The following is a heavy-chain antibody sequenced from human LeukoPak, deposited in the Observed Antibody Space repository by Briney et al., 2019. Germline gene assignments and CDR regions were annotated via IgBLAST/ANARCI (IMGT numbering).Heavy chain of an antibody. J-gene: IGHJ4*02. D-gene: IGHD5-18*01. CDR2: IYHSGST. V-gene: IGHV4-39*07. Sequence: PSETLSLTCTVSGGSISSSRYYWGWIRQPPGKGLEWIGSIYHSGSTYYNPSLKSRVTISVDTSKNQFSLKLSSVTAADTAVYYCAKSSYSIFDYWGQGTLVTVSS. CDR3: AKSSYSIFDY. CDR1: GGSISSSRYY.